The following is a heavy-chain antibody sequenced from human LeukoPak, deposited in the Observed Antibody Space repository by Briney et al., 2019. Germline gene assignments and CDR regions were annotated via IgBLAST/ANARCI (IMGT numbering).Heavy chain of an antibody. CDR3: ARIMNDFWSGYYPLALDY. D-gene: IGHD3-3*01. CDR1: GFTFSNYV. Sequence: GGSLRLSCAASGFTFSNYVMNWVRQAAGKGLEWVAVIWHDGRNKYYVDSVKGRFTISRDNSKNTLYLQMNSLRAEDTAVYYCARIMNDFWSGYYPLALDYWGQGTPVTVSS. CDR2: IWHDGRNK. J-gene: IGHJ4*02. V-gene: IGHV3-33*08.